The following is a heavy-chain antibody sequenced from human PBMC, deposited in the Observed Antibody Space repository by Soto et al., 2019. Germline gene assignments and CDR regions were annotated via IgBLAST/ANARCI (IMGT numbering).Heavy chain of an antibody. CDR1: GYTFTSYY. D-gene: IGHD1-26*01. Sequence: ASVKVSCKASGYTFTSYYMHWVRQAPGQGLEWMGIINPSGGSTSYAQKFQGRVTMTRDTSTGTVYMELSSLRSEDTAVYYCARDITRGSLKYYYYYYGMDVWGQGTTVTVSS. J-gene: IGHJ6*02. CDR2: INPSGGST. V-gene: IGHV1-46*01. CDR3: ARDITRGSLKYYYYYYGMDV.